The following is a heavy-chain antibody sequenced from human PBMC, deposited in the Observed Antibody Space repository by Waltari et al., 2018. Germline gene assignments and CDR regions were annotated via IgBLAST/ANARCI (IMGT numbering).Heavy chain of an antibody. CDR3: TKRTALDGMDV. D-gene: IGHD5-18*01. CDR1: GGSISSSRYF. J-gene: IGHJ6*02. CDR2: INYTGTT. V-gene: IGHV4-39*01. Sequence: QLQLQESGRGLVKPSETLSLTCSVSGGSISSSRYFCGWPRQPPGTGRGLLASINYTGTTNYNPSYDSRLTISIDTSKNQFSLKLTSVTAADTAVYYCTKRTALDGMDVWGQGATVTVSS.